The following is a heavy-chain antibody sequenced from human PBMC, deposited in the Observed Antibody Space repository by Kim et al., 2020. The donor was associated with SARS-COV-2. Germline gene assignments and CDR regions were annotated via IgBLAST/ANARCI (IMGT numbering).Heavy chain of an antibody. CDR2: INHSGST. CDR1: GGSFSGYY. J-gene: IGHJ5*02. CDR3: ARGIAAADIPATNWFDP. Sequence: SETLSLTCAVYGGSFSGYYWSWIRQPPGKGLEWIGEINHSGSTNYNPSLKSRVTISVDTSKNQFSLKLSSVTAADTAVYYCARGIAAADIPATNWFDPWGQGTLVTVSS. V-gene: IGHV4-34*01. D-gene: IGHD6-13*01.